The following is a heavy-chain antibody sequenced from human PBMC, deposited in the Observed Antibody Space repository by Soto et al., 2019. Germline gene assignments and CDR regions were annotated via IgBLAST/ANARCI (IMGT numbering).Heavy chain of an antibody. CDR1: GYSFTSYW. Sequence: GASLKISCKGSGYSFTSYWIGSVRQMPGKGLEWMGIIYPGDSDTRYSPSFQGQVTISADKSISTAYLQWSSLKASDTAIYYCARTAAAGKYYYGVDVWGQGTTVTVSS. J-gene: IGHJ6*02. D-gene: IGHD6-13*01. CDR2: IYPGDSDT. V-gene: IGHV5-51*01. CDR3: ARTAAAGKYYYGVDV.